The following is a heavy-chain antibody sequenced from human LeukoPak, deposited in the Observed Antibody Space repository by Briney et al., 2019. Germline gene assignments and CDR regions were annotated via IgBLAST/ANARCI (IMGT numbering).Heavy chain of an antibody. J-gene: IGHJ5*02. CDR1: GLTVTSNY. V-gene: IGHV3-66*04. D-gene: IGHD3-22*01. CDR3: ARHKSHDSSGDWFDP. Sequence: GGSLRLSCAASGLTVTSNYMSWVRQAPGTGLEWVSVIYSGGSTYYADSVKGRFTTSRDNSKNTLYLQMNSLRAEDTAVYYCARHKSHDSSGDWFDPWGQGTLVTVSS. CDR2: IYSGGST.